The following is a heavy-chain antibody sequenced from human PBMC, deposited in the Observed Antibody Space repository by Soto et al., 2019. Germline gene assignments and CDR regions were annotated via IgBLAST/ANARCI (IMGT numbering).Heavy chain of an antibody. D-gene: IGHD2-21*02. J-gene: IGHJ1*01. CDR3: AKRVTSGDEGF. Sequence: EVQLLESGGDLVQPGESLRLSCAASGFAFSDFAMMWDRQVPGHGLECVSAISAGGVATYYADSVMGRFTISRDNSKNTLYLQMKSLRGEDTAVYYCAKRVTSGDEGFWGRGTLVTVSS. CDR2: ISAGGVAT. CDR1: GFAFSDFA. V-gene: IGHV3-23*01.